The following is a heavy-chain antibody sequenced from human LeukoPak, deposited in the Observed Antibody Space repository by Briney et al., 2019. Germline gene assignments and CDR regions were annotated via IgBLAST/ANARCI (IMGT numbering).Heavy chain of an antibody. D-gene: IGHD3-22*01. Sequence: GGSLRLSCAASGFTFSSYVMSWVRQAPGKGLEWVSDLSGSGGSTYYADSVKGRFTISRDNSKNTLYLQMNSLRAEDTAVYYCAKEGRITMIVVVITFFDYWGQGTLVTVSS. CDR2: LSGSGGST. V-gene: IGHV3-23*01. J-gene: IGHJ4*02. CDR1: GFTFSSYV. CDR3: AKEGRITMIVVVITFFDY.